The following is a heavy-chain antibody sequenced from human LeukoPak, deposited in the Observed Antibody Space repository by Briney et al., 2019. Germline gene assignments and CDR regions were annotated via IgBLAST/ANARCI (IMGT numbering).Heavy chain of an antibody. V-gene: IGHV1-69*13. CDR2: IIPIFGTA. D-gene: IGHD2-2*01. J-gene: IGHJ4*02. CDR1: GGTFSSYA. CDR3: ARVRFGCSSTSCYGDFDY. Sequence: SVKVSCKASGGTFSSYAISWVRQAPGQGLEWMGGIIPIFGTANYAQKFQGRVTITADESTSTAYMELSSLRSEDTAVYYCARVRFGCSSTSCYGDFDYWGQATLVTVSS.